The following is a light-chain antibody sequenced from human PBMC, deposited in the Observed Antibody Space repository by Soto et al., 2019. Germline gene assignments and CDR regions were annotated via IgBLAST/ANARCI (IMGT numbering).Light chain of an antibody. CDR2: WAS. CDR3: QQYYNTRT. J-gene: IGKJ1*01. CDR1: QTILYSSNNKSY. V-gene: IGKV4-1*01. Sequence: DLVMTQSPDSLAVSLGERATINCKSSQTILYSSNNKSYLGWYQQKPGQPPKLLIYWASTRESGVPDRFSGSESGTDFTLTSSSLQAEDVAVYYCQQYYNTRTFGQGTKVEIK.